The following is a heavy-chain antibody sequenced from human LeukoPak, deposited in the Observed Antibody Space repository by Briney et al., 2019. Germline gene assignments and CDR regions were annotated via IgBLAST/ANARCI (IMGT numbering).Heavy chain of an antibody. Sequence: GGSLRLSCAASGFTFSSYAMSWVRQAPGKGLEWVSAISGSGGSTYYADSVKGRFTISRDNSKNTLYLQMNSLRAEDTAVYYCARDLYCSGDSCYSGLKYWGQGTLVTVSS. J-gene: IGHJ4*02. D-gene: IGHD2-15*01. V-gene: IGHV3-23*01. CDR3: ARDLYCSGDSCYSGLKY. CDR2: ISGSGGST. CDR1: GFTFSSYA.